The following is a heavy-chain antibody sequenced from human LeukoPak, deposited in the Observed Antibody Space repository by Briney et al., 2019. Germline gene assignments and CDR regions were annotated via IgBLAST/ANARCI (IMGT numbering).Heavy chain of an antibody. CDR2: INHSGST. CDR3: ARDAQYCSNGVCENWFDP. J-gene: IGHJ5*02. Sequence: SSETLSLTCAVYGGSFSGYYWSWIRQPPGKGLEWIGEINHSGSTNYNPSLKSRVTISVDTSKNQFSLKLSSVTAADTAVYYCARDAQYCSNGVCENWFDPWGQGTLVTVSS. CDR1: GGSFSGYY. V-gene: IGHV4-34*01. D-gene: IGHD2-8*01.